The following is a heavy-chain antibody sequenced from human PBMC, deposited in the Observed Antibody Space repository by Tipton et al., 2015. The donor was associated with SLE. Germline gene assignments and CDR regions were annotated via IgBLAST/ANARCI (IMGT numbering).Heavy chain of an antibody. CDR2: MDHSGSS. Sequence: LRLSCAVSGYSISSGYYWGWIRQPPGKGLEWIGSMDHSGSSYHNPSLKSRVTISVDTSKNQFSLKLRSVTAADTAVYYCARPALGGIAAPGNYFDYWGQGTLVTVSS. D-gene: IGHD6-13*01. J-gene: IGHJ4*02. CDR3: ARPALGGIAAPGNYFDY. CDR1: GYSISSGYY. V-gene: IGHV4-38-2*01.